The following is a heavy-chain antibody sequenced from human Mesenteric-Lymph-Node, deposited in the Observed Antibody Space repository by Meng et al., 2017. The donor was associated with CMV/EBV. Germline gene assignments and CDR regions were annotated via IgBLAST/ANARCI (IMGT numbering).Heavy chain of an antibody. CDR1: AFTFSSYW. J-gene: IGHJ4*02. Sequence: GESLKISCAASAFTFSSYWMTWVRQAPGKGLEWVANINPDGSEENYVDSVKGRFHISRDNAKNSLYLQMNSLRDEDTAVYYCARDRPYYDFWSGSDYWGQGTLVTVSS. CDR2: INPDGSEE. V-gene: IGHV3-7*01. CDR3: ARDRPYYDFWSGSDY. D-gene: IGHD3-3*01.